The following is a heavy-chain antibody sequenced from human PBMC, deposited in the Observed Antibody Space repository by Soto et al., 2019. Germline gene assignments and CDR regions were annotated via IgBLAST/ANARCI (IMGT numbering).Heavy chain of an antibody. CDR1: GFTFSSHW. CDR2: IKQDGREK. J-gene: IGHJ6*02. D-gene: IGHD6-6*01. V-gene: IGHV3-7*01. Sequence: GGSLTLSCAASGFTFSSHWMSWGRQAPGKGLEWVANIKQDGREKYYVDPVKGRLTISRDNAKNSLYLQSNSLRAEDTAVYYCASTYSSSSATSYYNYYGMDVLGQGTTVTVSS. CDR3: ASTYSSSSATSYYNYYGMDV.